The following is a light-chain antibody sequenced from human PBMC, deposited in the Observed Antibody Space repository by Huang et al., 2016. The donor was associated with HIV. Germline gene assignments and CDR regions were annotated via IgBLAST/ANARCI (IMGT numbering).Light chain of an antibody. CDR2: WAS. Sequence: DIVMNQSPDSLAVSLGERATINCKSSQSVLYSPNNKNYLAWYQQKPGQPPKLLIYWASTRESGVPDRFSVSGSGTDFTLTISSLQAEDVAVYYCQQYYSTPDTFGQGTKLEIK. CDR3: QQYYSTPDT. J-gene: IGKJ2*01. CDR1: QSVLYSPNNKNY. V-gene: IGKV4-1*01.